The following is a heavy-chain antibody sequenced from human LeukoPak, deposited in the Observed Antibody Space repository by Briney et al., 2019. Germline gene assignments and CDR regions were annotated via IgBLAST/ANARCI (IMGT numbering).Heavy chain of an antibody. D-gene: IGHD2-2*02. CDR2: IYPGDSDT. CDR1: GYSFTSYW. Sequence: GESLKISCKGSGYSFTSYWISWVRQMPGKGLEWMGIIYPGDSDTRYSPSFQGQVTISADKSISTAYLQWSSLKASDTAMYYCARHRYQLLYNHYYYMDVWGKGTTVTVSS. J-gene: IGHJ6*03. V-gene: IGHV5-51*01. CDR3: ARHRYQLLYNHYYYMDV.